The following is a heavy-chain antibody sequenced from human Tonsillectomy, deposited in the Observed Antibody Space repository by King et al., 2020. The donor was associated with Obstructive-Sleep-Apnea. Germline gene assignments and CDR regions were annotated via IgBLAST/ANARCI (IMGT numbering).Heavy chain of an antibody. CDR1: GVSLSTSGVG. Sequence: ITLKESGPTLVKATQTLTLTCTCSGVSLSTSGVGVGWIRQPPGKALEWLALIYWDGDELYSPSLKDKLTITKDSSKNQVGLRMTNMDPVDAATYYCALRVDSYSDMSGYYFDYWGQGTRVTVSS. J-gene: IGHJ4*02. CDR3: ALRVDSYSDMSGYYFDY. D-gene: IGHD3-22*01. CDR2: IYWDGDE. V-gene: IGHV2-5*02.